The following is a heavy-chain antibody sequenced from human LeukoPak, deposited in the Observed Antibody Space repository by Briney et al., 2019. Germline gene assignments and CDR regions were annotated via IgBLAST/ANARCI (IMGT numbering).Heavy chain of an antibody. CDR1: GFTFSSYG. J-gene: IGHJ4*02. V-gene: IGHV3-33*01. CDR3: AREGPRGNSQFDY. D-gene: IGHD2/OR15-2a*01. Sequence: GGSLRLSCAASGFTFSSYGMHWVRQAPGKGLERVALIWYDGSNKYYTDSVKGRLTISRDNSKNTLYLQMNSLRAEDTAIYYCAREGPRGNSQFDYWGQGTLVTVSS. CDR2: IWYDGSNK.